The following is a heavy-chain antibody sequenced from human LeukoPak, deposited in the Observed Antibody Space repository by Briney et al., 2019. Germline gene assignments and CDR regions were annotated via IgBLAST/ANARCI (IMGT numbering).Heavy chain of an antibody. J-gene: IGHJ1*01. CDR1: GDSVSSNSAA. CDR3: ASTPPYNYDTSDYYSEYFQH. D-gene: IGHD3-22*01. V-gene: IGHV6-1*01. CDR2: TYYRSRWYY. Sequence: SQTLSLTCAISGDSVSSNSAAWSWIRQSPSRGLEWLGRTYYRSRWYYDYAVSVKSRITINPDTSKNQFPLQLNSVTPEDTAVYYCASTPPYNYDTSDYYSEYFQHWGQGTLVTVSS.